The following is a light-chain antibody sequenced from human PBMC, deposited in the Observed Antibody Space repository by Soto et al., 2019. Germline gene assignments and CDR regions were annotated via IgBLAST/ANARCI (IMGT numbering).Light chain of an antibody. CDR3: ATWDDSLNGVV. J-gene: IGLJ2*01. V-gene: IGLV1-44*01. CDR1: TSNIGSNT. Sequence: QSVLTQPPSASGTPGQRVTISCSGSTSNIGSNTVNWYQQLSGTAPKLLIYSNNRRPSGVPDRFSGSKSGTSASLAISGLPSEDEADYYCATWDDSLNGVVFGGGTKVTVL. CDR2: SNN.